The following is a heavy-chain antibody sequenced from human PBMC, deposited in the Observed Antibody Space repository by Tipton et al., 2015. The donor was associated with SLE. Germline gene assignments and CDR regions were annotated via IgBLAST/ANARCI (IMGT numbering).Heavy chain of an antibody. V-gene: IGHV4-59*11. J-gene: IGHJ4*02. Sequence: TLSLTCAVSGYSITYDHNWGWIRQPPGKGLEWIGYIYYSGNTNYNPSLKSQVAISVDTSTNQFSLKLSSVTAADAAVYYGARGDTGDEYFDNWGQGTLVTVSS. CDR2: IYYSGNT. CDR3: ARGDTGDEYFDN. CDR1: GYSITYDHN. D-gene: IGHD7-27*01.